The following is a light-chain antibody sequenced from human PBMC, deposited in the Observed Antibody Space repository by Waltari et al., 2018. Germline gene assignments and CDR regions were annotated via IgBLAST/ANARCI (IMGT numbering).Light chain of an antibody. CDR3: QTGGHGTWV. Sequence: QLVLTQSPSASASLGASVKLTCTPSSRHTTTVIAWLQQQPGKGPRFLMKVNSDGSHSKGDEIPDRFSGSSSGAERYLSISSLQSEDDADYYCQTGGHGTWVFGGGTKVTVL. J-gene: IGLJ3*02. CDR2: VNSDGSH. V-gene: IGLV4-69*01. CDR1: SRHTTTV.